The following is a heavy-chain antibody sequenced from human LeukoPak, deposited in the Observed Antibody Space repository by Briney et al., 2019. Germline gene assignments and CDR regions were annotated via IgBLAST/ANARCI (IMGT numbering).Heavy chain of an antibody. J-gene: IGHJ4*02. CDR2: INHSGST. CDR3: ARGTTVTTSLSFFDY. D-gene: IGHD4-11*01. CDR1: GGSFSGYY. V-gene: IGHV4-34*01. Sequence: SETLSLTCAVYGGSFSGYYWSWIRQPPGKGLEWIGEINHSGSTNYNPSLKSRVTISVDTSKNQFSLKLSSVTAADTAVYYCARGTTVTTSLSFFDYWGQGTLVTVSS.